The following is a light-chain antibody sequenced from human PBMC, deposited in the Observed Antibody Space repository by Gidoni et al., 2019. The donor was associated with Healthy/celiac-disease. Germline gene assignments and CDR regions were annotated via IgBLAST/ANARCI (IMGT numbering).Light chain of an antibody. CDR3: QQRSNWTRIT. Sequence: EIVLTQSPATLSLSPGERATLSCRASQSVSSYLAWYQQKPGQAPRLLIYDASNRATGIPARFSGSGSGTDVTLTISSIEPEDVAVYYCQQRSNWTRITFXPXTKVDIK. CDR1: QSVSSY. J-gene: IGKJ3*01. CDR2: DAS. V-gene: IGKV3-11*01.